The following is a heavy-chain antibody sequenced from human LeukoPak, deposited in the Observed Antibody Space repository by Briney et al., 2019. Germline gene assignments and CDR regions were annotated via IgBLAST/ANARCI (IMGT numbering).Heavy chain of an antibody. Sequence: PGGSLRLSCAASGFTFDSYAMSWVRQAPGKGLEWVSAVSRFGGTTYYADSAKGRFTISRDNSNNTVYLQMNSLRVGDTALYSVGKPVGSRWSNNRSARGGRGPRV. CDR1: GFTFDSYA. CDR2: VSRFGGTT. CDR3: GKPVGSRWSNNRSAR. V-gene: IGHV3-23*01. J-gene: IGHJ2*01. D-gene: IGHD6-13*01.